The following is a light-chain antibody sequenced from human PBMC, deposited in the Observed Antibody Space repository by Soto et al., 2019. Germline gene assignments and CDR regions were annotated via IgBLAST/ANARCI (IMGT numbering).Light chain of an antibody. J-gene: IGKJ4*01. CDR3: QQSSSTPQT. Sequence: DIQMTQSPSSLSASLGDRVTITCRASQSVGTYLSWYQQKQGKAPKLLINVASTLQSGVPSRFSGSGSGTDFTLAISSLQPEDFATYYCQQSSSTPQTFGGGTRVEIK. V-gene: IGKV1-39*01. CDR2: VAS. CDR1: QSVGTY.